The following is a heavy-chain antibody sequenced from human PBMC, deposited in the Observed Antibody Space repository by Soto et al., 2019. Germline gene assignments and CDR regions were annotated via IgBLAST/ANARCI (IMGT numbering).Heavy chain of an antibody. D-gene: IGHD3-10*01. CDR3: AKDRGRPDAFNI. CDR2: IDNGGTNT. Sequence: LRLSCAGPGYNFGGFWMHWVRQAPGKGLVWVSRIDNGGTNTVYADAVKGRFTISRDNAKNTLYLQMNSLRAEDTAVYYCAKDRGRPDAFNIWGQGKMVTVSS. CDR1: GYNFGGFW. V-gene: IGHV3-74*01. J-gene: IGHJ3*02.